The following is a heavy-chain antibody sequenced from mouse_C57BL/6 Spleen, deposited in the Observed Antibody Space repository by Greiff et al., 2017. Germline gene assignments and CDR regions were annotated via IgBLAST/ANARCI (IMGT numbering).Heavy chain of an antibody. Sequence: QVQLQQPGAELVKPGASVKMSCKASGYTFTSYWITWVKQRPGQGLEWIGDIYPGSGSTNYNEKFKSKATLTVDTSASTAYMQLSNLTSEDSAVYYCARVLGRGGYFDYWGQGTTLTVSS. J-gene: IGHJ2*01. CDR2: IYPGSGST. V-gene: IGHV1-55*01. D-gene: IGHD4-1*01. CDR1: GYTFTSYW. CDR3: ARVLGRGGYFDY.